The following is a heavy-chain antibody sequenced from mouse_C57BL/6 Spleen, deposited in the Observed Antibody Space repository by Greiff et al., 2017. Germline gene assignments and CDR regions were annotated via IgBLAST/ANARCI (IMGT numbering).Heavy chain of an antibody. CDR3: ARRGYYFGCSYFGY. CDR1: GYTFTSYW. D-gene: IGHD1-1*01. Sequence: VQLQQSGAELVKPGASVKMSCKASGYTFTSYWITWVKQRPGQGLEWIGVVYPGSGSTNYNEKFKSKATLTVDTSSSTAYMQLSSLTSEDSAVYYCARRGYYFGCSYFGYWGQGTTLTVSS. V-gene: IGHV1-55*01. CDR2: VYPGSGST. J-gene: IGHJ2*01.